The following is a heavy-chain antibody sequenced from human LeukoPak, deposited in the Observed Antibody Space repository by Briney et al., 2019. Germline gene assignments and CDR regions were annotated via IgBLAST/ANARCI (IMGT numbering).Heavy chain of an antibody. CDR1: GFTFSSSA. J-gene: IGHJ4*02. Sequence: GKSLRLSCTASGFTFSSSAMHWVRQAPDKGLEWVAVISYDGRNIFYADSVKGRFTISRDNSKSMLYLQLNSLRGEDTAVYCCASGQNDYGDYGLDYWGQGTLVTVSS. CDR3: ASGQNDYGDYGLDY. CDR2: ISYDGRNI. V-gene: IGHV3-30-3*01. D-gene: IGHD4-17*01.